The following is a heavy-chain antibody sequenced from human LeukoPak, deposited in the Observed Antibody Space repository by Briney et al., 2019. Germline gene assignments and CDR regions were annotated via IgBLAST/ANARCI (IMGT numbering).Heavy chain of an antibody. V-gene: IGHV3-7*03. Sequence: GGSLRLSCAASGFTVSSYWMSWVRQAPGKGLEWVANIKQDGSEKYYVDSVKGRFTISRDNAKNSLYLQMNSLRAEDTAVYYCAREGSATVTTGSDYWGQGTLVTVSS. J-gene: IGHJ4*02. CDR3: AREGSATVTTGSDY. CDR2: IKQDGSEK. D-gene: IGHD4-17*01. CDR1: GFTVSSYW.